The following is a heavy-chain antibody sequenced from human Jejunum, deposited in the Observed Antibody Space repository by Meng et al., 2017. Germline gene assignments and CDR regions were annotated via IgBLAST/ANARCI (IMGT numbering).Heavy chain of an antibody. CDR1: GDSVSSNSAA. Sequence: QVQLQQPGPGLVKPSQTLPPTCAISGDSVSSNSAAWNWIRQSPSRGLEWLGRTYYRSKYYNDYALSVKSRITINPDTSKNQFSLQLNSVTPEDTAIYYCARDWGDVRGGFDFWGQGTLVTVSS. CDR3: ARDWGDVRGGFDF. D-gene: IGHD3-10*02. V-gene: IGHV6-1*01. J-gene: IGHJ4*02. CDR2: TYYRSKYYN.